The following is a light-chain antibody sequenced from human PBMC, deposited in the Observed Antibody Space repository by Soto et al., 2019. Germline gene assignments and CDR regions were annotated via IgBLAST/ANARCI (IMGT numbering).Light chain of an antibody. Sequence: DIVMTQSPDSLAVSLGERATITCRSSQSVFHSSTNPNYLGWYQQKPGQPPKMLIYCASTRQSGVPDRFSGRGSGKEFPLTISSLQAEDVAVYYCLHYSNVPRNFGQGAKVEIK. J-gene: IGKJ2*01. CDR1: QSVFHSSTNPNY. CDR3: LHYSNVPRN. V-gene: IGKV4-1*01. CDR2: CAS.